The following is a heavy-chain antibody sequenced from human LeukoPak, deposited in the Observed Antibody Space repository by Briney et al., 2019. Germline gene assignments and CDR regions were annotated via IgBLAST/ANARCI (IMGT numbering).Heavy chain of an antibody. J-gene: IGHJ4*02. V-gene: IGHV4-59*08. Sequence: SETLSLTCTVSGGPISSYYWSWIRQPPGTGLEWIGHIYYSGSTNYNPSLKSRVTISVDTSKNQFSLKLRSVTAADTAVYYCARHYGSGTYPLDYWGQGTLVTVSS. CDR3: ARHYGSGTYPLDY. D-gene: IGHD3-10*01. CDR2: IYYSGST. CDR1: GGPISSYY.